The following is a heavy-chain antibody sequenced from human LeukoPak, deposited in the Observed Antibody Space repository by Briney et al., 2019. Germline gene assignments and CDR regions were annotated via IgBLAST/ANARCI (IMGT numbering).Heavy chain of an antibody. CDR1: GFTYDDYG. V-gene: IGHV3-48*03. Sequence: PGGSLRLSCAASGFTYDDYGMSWVRQAPGKGLEWVSYISSSGSTIYYADSVKGRFTISRDNAKNSLYLQMNSLRAEDTAVYYCARNGGGKDYYYMDVWGKGTTVTISS. J-gene: IGHJ6*03. CDR2: ISSSGSTI. D-gene: IGHD2-8*01. CDR3: ARNGGGKDYYYMDV.